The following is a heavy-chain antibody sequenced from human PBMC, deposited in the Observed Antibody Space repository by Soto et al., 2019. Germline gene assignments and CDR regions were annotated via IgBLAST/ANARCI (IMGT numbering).Heavy chain of an antibody. V-gene: IGHV3-49*03. J-gene: IGHJ5*01. Sequence: GGSLRLSCTASGFSFGGYAVSWFRRAPAKGLEWVGFIRSKAYGGTIEYAASVKGRFTISRDDSKSIAYLQMNSLKTEDTAVYDCTRRKWFDYWGQGTLVTVSS. CDR2: IRSKAYGGTI. CDR1: GFSFGGYA. CDR3: TRRKWFDY.